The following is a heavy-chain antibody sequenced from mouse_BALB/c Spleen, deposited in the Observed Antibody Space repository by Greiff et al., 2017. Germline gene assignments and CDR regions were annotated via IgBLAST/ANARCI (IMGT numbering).Heavy chain of an antibody. CDR1: GFTFSSYA. V-gene: IGHV5-6-5*01. D-gene: IGHD2-3*01. Sequence: EVQVVESGGGLVKPGGSLKLSCAASGFTFSSYAMSWVRQTPEKRLEWVASISSGGSTYYPDSVKGRFTISRDNARNILYLQMSSLRSEDTAMYYCARRGSRDGYQYYFDYWGQGTTLTVSS. CDR3: ARRGSRDGYQYYFDY. CDR2: ISSGGST. J-gene: IGHJ2*01.